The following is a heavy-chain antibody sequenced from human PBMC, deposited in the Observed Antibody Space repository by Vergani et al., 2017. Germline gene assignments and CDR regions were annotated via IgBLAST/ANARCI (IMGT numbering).Heavy chain of an antibody. Sequence: EVHLLESGGGQVEAGGSLRLPCVASGFTFSNSAMSWVRETSGKGLGWVSAISGHGDRTYYADSVKGRLTISRDNSKNTVYLQMNSLKAEDRSTYYCAREERSNTSPFVGDWGQGTLGTV. D-gene: IGHD2/OR15-2a*01. CDR3: AREERSNTSPFVGD. CDR1: GFTFSNSA. CDR2: ISGHGDRT. V-gene: IGHV3-23*01. J-gene: IGHJ4*02.